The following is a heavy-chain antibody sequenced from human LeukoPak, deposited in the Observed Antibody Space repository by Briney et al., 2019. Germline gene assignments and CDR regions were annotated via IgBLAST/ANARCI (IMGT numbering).Heavy chain of an antibody. Sequence: GGSLRLSCAASGFTFSNNALSLFRQAPGKGLEWVSDIRSDGTTSYAESVKGRFTISRDNSKNTLYLQMNRLRAGDTALYYASGHGSNSYWGRGTLVTVSS. CDR3: SGHGSNSY. CDR1: GFTFSNNA. D-gene: IGHD6-13*01. J-gene: IGHJ4*02. V-gene: IGHV3-23*01. CDR2: IRSDGTT.